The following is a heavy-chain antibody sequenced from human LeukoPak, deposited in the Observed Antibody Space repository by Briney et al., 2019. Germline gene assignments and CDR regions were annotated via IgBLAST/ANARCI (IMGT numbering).Heavy chain of an antibody. CDR3: ARGVATNY. CDR1: GFTFSGYD. J-gene: IGHJ4*02. Sequence: ASVKVSCTASGFTFSGYDINWVRQATGQGLEWMGWINPNSGNTDYAQKFQGRVTMTRDTSISTAYMELSSLRSEDTAVYYCARGVATNYWGQGTLVTVSS. D-gene: IGHD5-12*01. CDR2: INPNSGNT. V-gene: IGHV1-8*01.